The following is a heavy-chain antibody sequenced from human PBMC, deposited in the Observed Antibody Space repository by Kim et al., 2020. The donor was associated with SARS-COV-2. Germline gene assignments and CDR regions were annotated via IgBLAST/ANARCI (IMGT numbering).Heavy chain of an antibody. J-gene: IGHJ4*02. D-gene: IGHD3-9*01. V-gene: IGHV3-7*01. CDR3: ARGSRYFDWLLSAGLYYFDC. CDR1: GFTFSSYW. Sequence: GGSLRLSCAASGFTFSSYWMSWVRQAPGKGLEWVANIKQDGSEKYYVDSVKGRFTISRDNAKNSLYLQMNSLRAEDTAVYYCARGSRYFDWLLSAGLYYFDCWGQGTLVTVSS. CDR2: IKQDGSEK.